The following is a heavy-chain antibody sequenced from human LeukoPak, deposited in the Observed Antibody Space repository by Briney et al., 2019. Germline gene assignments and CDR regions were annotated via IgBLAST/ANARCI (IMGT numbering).Heavy chain of an antibody. J-gene: IGHJ4*02. CDR1: GGSISSYY. D-gene: IGHD5-18*01. V-gene: IGHV4-59*01. CDR2: IYYSGST. CDR3: ARCRSDTAMVVFDY. Sequence: SETLSLTCTVSGGSISSYYWSWIRQPPGKGLEWIGYIYYSGSTNYNPSLKSRVTISVDTSKNQFSLKLSSVTAADTAVYYCARCRSDTAMVVFDYWGQGTLVTVSS.